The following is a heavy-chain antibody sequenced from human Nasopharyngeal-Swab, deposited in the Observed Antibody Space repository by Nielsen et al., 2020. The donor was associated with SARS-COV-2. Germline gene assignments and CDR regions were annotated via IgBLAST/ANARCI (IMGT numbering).Heavy chain of an antibody. CDR3: ARDYYDSSGYYVFDY. Sequence: GESLKISCAASGFTFSDYYMSWIRQAPGKGLEWVSYISSSGSTIYHADSVKGRFTISRDNAKNSLYLQMNSLRSDDTAVYYCARDYYDSSGYYVFDYWGQGTLVTVSS. J-gene: IGHJ4*02. CDR1: GFTFSDYY. CDR2: ISSSGSTI. D-gene: IGHD3-22*01. V-gene: IGHV3-11*01.